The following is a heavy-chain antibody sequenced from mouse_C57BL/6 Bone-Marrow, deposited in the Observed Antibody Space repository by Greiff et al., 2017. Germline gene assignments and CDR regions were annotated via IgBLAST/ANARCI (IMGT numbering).Heavy chain of an antibody. CDR3: ARGVYYDYDGYFDV. Sequence: EVNVVESGGGLVKPGGSLKLSCAASGFTFSSYAMSWVRQTPEKRLEWVATISDGGSYTYYPDNVKGRFTISRDNAKNNLYLQMSHLKSEDTAMYYGARGVYYDYDGYFDVWGTGTTVTVSS. J-gene: IGHJ1*03. CDR2: ISDGGSYT. D-gene: IGHD2-4*01. CDR1: GFTFSSYA. V-gene: IGHV5-4*03.